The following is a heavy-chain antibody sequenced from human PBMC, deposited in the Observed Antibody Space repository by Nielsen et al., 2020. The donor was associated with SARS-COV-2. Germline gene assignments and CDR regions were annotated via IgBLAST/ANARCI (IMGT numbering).Heavy chain of an antibody. CDR3: ATGAGWFDP. CDR1: GGSISSYY. V-gene: IGHV4-59*06. D-gene: IGHD6-19*01. J-gene: IGHJ5*02. Sequence: SETLSLTCTVSGGSISSYYWSWIRQPPGKGLEWIGLRHYTGNTYYNPSLQSRLFISVDTSKNQFSLRLSSVTAADTAVYYCATGAGWFDPWGQGTRVTVSS. CDR2: RHYTGNT.